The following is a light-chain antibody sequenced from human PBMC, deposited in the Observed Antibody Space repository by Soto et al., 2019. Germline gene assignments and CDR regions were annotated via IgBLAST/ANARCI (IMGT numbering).Light chain of an antibody. CDR2: GAS. CDR3: QQYDSYSGGYA. J-gene: IGKJ2*01. CDR1: QSISSW. Sequence: DIQMTQSPSTLSASIGDRVTITCRASQSISSWLAWYQQKPGKVPKRLIYGASSLESGVPSRFSGSGYGTEFTLTISRLQPDDFATYYCQQYDSYSGGYAFGQGTRLEIK. V-gene: IGKV1-5*01.